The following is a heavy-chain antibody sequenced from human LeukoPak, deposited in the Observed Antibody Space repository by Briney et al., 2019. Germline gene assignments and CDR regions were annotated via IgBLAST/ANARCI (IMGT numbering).Heavy chain of an antibody. J-gene: IGHJ5*02. CDR1: GFTFSSYG. Sequence: GGSLRLSCAASGFTFSSYGMHWVRQAPGKGLEWVAVIWYDGSNKYYADSVKGRFTISRDNSKNTLYLQTNSLRAEDTAVYYCAKWYGDYGFWFDPWGQETLVTVSS. CDR3: AKWYGDYGFWFDP. CDR2: IWYDGSNK. D-gene: IGHD4-17*01. V-gene: IGHV3-33*06.